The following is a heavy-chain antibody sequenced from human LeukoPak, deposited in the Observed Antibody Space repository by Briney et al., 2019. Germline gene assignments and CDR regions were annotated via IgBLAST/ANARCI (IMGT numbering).Heavy chain of an antibody. Sequence: GGSLRLSCVASGFTFSAYTMSWVRQAPGKGLEWVSSFTSSSSSIYYADSVKGRFTISRDNAKNSLYLQLNSLRAEDTAVYYCARGWGFYYFDSWGQGTLVTVSS. J-gene: IGHJ4*02. D-gene: IGHD2/OR15-2a*01. CDR2: FTSSSSSI. CDR3: ARGWGFYYFDS. CDR1: GFTFSAYT. V-gene: IGHV3-21*01.